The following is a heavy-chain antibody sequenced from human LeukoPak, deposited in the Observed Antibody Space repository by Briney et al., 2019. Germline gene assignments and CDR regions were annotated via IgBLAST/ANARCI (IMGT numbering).Heavy chain of an antibody. J-gene: IGHJ1*01. V-gene: IGHV3-30*02. D-gene: IGHD3-16*01. CDR1: GFTFSSCG. CDR3: AKDDDWGRYKH. Sequence: GGSLRLSCAASGFTFSSCGMHWVRQAPGKGLEGVAFIRYDESNKYYADSVRGRFTISRDNFKNTLSLQVNSLRAEDTAMYYCAKDDDWGRYKHWGQGTLVTVSS. CDR2: IRYDESNK.